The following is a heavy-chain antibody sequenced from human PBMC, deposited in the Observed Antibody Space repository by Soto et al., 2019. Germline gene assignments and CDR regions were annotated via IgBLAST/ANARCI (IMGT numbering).Heavy chain of an antibody. D-gene: IGHD3-9*01. J-gene: IGHJ6*02. CDR3: ATQPLSLDLRHRYDYYYYGMDV. CDR2: INHSGST. V-gene: IGHV4-34*01. Sequence: QVQLQQWGAGLLKPSETLSLTCAVYGGSFSGYYWSWIRQPPGKGLEWIGEINHSGSTNYNPSLKSRVTISVDTSKNQFSLKLSAVTAADTAVYDCATQPLSLDLRHRYDYYYYGMDVWGQGTTVTVSS. CDR1: GGSFSGYY.